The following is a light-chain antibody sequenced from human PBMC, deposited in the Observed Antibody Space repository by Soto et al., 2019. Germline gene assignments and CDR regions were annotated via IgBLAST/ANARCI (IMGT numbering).Light chain of an antibody. CDR1: QSISSY. CDR3: QQSYSTPPT. CDR2: AAS. J-gene: IGKJ4*01. Sequence: DIQMPQSPSSLSASVGYRVTLTVLASQSISSYLNWYQQKPGKAPKLLIYAASSLQSGVPSRFSGSGSGTDFTLTISSLQPEDFVTYYCQQSYSTPPTCGGGTTGDI. V-gene: IGKV1-39*01.